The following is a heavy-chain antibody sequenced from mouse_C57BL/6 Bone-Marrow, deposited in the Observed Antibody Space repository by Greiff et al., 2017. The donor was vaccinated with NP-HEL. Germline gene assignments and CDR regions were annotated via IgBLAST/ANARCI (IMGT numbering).Heavy chain of an antibody. CDR2: IDPENGDT. V-gene: IGHV14-4*01. CDR1: GFNIKDDY. D-gene: IGHD2-1*01. Sequence: EVQLQESGAELVRPGASVKLSCTASGFNIKDDYMHWVKQRPEQGLEWIGWIDPENGDTEYASKFQGTATITADTSSNTAYLQLSSLTSEDTAVYYCTTSFFYYGNPFAYWGQGTLVTVSA. J-gene: IGHJ3*01. CDR3: TTSFFYYGNPFAY.